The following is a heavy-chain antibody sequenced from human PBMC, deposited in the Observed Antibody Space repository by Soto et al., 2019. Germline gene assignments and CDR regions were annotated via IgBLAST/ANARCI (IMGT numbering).Heavy chain of an antibody. Sequence: QVQLVQSGAEVKKPGASVKVSCKASGYTFTSYGISWVRQAPGQGLEWMGWISAYNGNTNYAQKLQGRVTRTTDTSTSTAYMERRSLRSDDTAVYYCARDWSVSGDPDHFDYWGQGTLVTVSS. D-gene: IGHD4-17*01. CDR1: GYTFTSYG. J-gene: IGHJ4*02. V-gene: IGHV1-18*04. CDR2: ISAYNGNT. CDR3: ARDWSVSGDPDHFDY.